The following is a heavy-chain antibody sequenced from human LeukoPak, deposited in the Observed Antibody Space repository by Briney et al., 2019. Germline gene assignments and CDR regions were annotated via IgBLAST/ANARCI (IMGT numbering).Heavy chain of an antibody. J-gene: IGHJ4*02. D-gene: IGHD3-10*01. CDR1: GFTFSSYW. Sequence: GGSLRLSCAASGFTFSSYWMSWVRQAPGKGLEWVASIKQDGSEKYYVDSVKGRFTISRDNAKNSLYLQMNSLRAEDTAVYYCARDGDAYGSGSYHGPYYFDYWGQGTLVTVSS. V-gene: IGHV3-7*01. CDR2: IKQDGSEK. CDR3: ARDGDAYGSGSYHGPYYFDY.